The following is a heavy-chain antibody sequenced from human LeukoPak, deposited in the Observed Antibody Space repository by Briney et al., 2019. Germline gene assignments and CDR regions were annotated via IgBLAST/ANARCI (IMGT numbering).Heavy chain of an antibody. V-gene: IGHV3-30*02. D-gene: IGHD3-22*01. J-gene: IGHJ4*02. CDR1: GFIFDDYD. Sequence: GGSLRLSCVASGFIFDDYDMSWVRQAPGKGLEWVAFIRYDGSNKYYADSVKGRFTISRDNSKNTLYLQMNSLRAEDTAVYYCAKDLQSSMYYYDSSGLDYWGQGTLVTVSS. CDR3: AKDLQSSMYYYDSSGLDY. CDR2: IRYDGSNK.